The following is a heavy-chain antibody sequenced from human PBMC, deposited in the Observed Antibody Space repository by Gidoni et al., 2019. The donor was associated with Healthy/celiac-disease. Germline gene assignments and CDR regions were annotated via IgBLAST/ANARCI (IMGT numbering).Heavy chain of an antibody. CDR2: ISSSSSYI. D-gene: IGHD5-18*01. Sequence: EVQLVASGGGLVQPGGSLRLSCAASGFPFSSYSMNWVRQAPGKGLEWGSSISSSSSYIYYADAVKGRFTISRDNAKNSLYLQMNSLRAEDTAVYYCARGGYSYGRGAFDIWGQGTMVTVSS. V-gene: IGHV3-21*01. CDR1: GFPFSSYS. J-gene: IGHJ3*02. CDR3: ARGGYSYGRGAFDI.